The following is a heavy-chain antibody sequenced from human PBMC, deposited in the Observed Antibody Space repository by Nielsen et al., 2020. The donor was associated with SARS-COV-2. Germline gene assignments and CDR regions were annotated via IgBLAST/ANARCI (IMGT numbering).Heavy chain of an antibody. CDR3: ATGDYYDSSGYYDLDY. V-gene: IGHV3-48*02. J-gene: IGHJ4*02. Sequence: GESLKISCAASGFTFSSYGMHWVRQAPGKGLEWVSYISSSSSTIYYADSVKGRFTISRDNAKNSPYLQMNSLRDEDTAVYYCATGDYYDSSGYYDLDYWGQGTLVTVSS. D-gene: IGHD3-22*01. CDR2: ISSSSSTI. CDR1: GFTFSSYG.